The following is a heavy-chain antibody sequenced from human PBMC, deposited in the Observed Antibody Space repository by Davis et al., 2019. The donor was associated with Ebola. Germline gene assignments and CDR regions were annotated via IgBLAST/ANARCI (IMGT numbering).Heavy chain of an antibody. CDR3: ARERSVAVAGTGYAFDI. V-gene: IGHV3-20*01. Sequence: GGSLRLSCSASGFTFSSYSMNWVRQAPGKGLEWVSGINWNGGSTGYADSVKGRFTISRDNAKNSLYLQMNSLRAEDTALYHCARERSVAVAGTGYAFDIWGQGTMVTVSS. D-gene: IGHD6-19*01. CDR1: GFTFSSYS. J-gene: IGHJ3*02. CDR2: INWNGGST.